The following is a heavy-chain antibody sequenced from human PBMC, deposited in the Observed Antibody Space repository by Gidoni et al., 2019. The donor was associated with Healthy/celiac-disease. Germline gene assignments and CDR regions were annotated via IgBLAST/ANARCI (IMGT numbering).Heavy chain of an antibody. CDR2: ISSSGSTI. CDR3: ARAGRSGPRKNQARYYYMDV. D-gene: IGHD6-19*01. J-gene: IGHJ6*03. CDR1: GSTFSDYY. V-gene: IGHV3-11*01. Sequence: QVQLVESGGGLVKPGGSLRLSCAASGSTFSDYYMSWIRQAPGKGLDGVSYISSSGSTIYYADSVKGRFTISRDNAKNSLYLQMNSLRAEDTAVYYCARAGRSGPRKNQARYYYMDVWGKGTTVTVSS.